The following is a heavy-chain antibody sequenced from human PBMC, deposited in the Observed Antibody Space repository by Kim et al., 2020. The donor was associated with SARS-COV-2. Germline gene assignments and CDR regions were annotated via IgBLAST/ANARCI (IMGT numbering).Heavy chain of an antibody. Sequence: GGSLRLSCVVSGFTFNTYWMSWVRQAPGKGLEWVANIKQDGSEKYYVDSVKGRFTLSRDNAKNSLFLQMSSLRAEDTAVYYCARDYRHTSGGRTFDYWGQGTLVSVS. CDR1: GFTFNTYW. D-gene: IGHD2-15*01. CDR2: IKQDGSEK. J-gene: IGHJ4*02. V-gene: IGHV3-7*03. CDR3: ARDYRHTSGGRTFDY.